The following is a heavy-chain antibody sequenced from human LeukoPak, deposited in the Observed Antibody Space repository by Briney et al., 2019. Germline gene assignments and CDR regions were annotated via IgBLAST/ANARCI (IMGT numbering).Heavy chain of an antibody. CDR1: GYTFTSYA. Sequence: ASVKVSCKASGYTFTSYAMHWVRQAPGQGLEWMGWISGYNGYTKYTQKLQGRVTMTTDTSTNTAYMEVRSLRSDDTAVYYCARDLTHRRNYDSSGYQIVPAFWGQGTLVTVSS. CDR3: ARDLTHRRNYDSSGYQIVPAF. J-gene: IGHJ4*02. CDR2: ISGYNGYT. V-gene: IGHV1-18*01. D-gene: IGHD3-22*01.